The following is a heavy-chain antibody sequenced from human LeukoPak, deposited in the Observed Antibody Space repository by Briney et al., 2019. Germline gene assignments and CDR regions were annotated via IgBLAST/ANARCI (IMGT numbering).Heavy chain of an antibody. CDR2: ISAYNGNT. V-gene: IGHV1-18*01. CDR1: GYTFTSYG. J-gene: IGHJ5*02. Sequence: GASVKVSCKASGYTFTSYGISWVRQAPGQGLEWMGWISAYNGNTNYAQKLQGRVTMTTDTSTSTAYMELGSLRSDDTAVYYCARPYCSSTSCYTFGWFDPWGQGTLVTVSS. CDR3: ARPYCSSTSCYTFGWFDP. D-gene: IGHD2-2*02.